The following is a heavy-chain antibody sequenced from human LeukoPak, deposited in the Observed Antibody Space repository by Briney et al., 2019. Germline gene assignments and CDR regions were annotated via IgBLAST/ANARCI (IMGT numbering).Heavy chain of an antibody. CDR1: GFTLSSYA. V-gene: IGHV3-23*01. CDR2: ISGSGGST. CDR3: AIRIQLWTAFDY. Sequence: GGSLRLSCAASGFTLSSYAMSWVRQAPGKGLEWVSAISGSGGSTYYADSVKGRFTISRDNSKNTLYLQMNSLRAEDTAVYYCAIRIQLWTAFDYWGQGTLVTVSS. D-gene: IGHD5-18*01. J-gene: IGHJ4*02.